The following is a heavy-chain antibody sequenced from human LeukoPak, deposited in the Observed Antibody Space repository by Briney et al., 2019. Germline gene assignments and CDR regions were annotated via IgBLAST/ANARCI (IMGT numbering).Heavy chain of an antibody. V-gene: IGHV3-21*01. CDR1: GFTVSSNY. Sequence: GGSLRLSCAASGFTVSSNYMSWVRQAPGKGLEWVSSISSSSSYIYYADSVKGRFTISRDNAKNSLYLQMNSLRAEDTAVHYCARDHRRGFDYWGQGTLVTVSS. CDR2: ISSSSSYI. J-gene: IGHJ4*02. CDR3: ARDHRRGFDY.